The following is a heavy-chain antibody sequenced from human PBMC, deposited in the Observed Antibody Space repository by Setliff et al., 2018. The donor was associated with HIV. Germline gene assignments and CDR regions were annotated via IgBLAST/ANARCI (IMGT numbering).Heavy chain of an antibody. V-gene: IGHV1-18*01. J-gene: IGHJ3*02. CDR1: GYSFTTYG. Sequence: WASVKVSCKASGYSFTTYGFSWVRQAPGQGLEWMGWISAYDGNTKYAQKFQGRVTMTTDPSTSTAYMELRSLRSDDTAVYYCARCYYDSSGPTDAFDIWGQGTVVTVSS. CDR3: ARCYYDSSGPTDAFDI. CDR2: ISAYDGNT. D-gene: IGHD3-22*01.